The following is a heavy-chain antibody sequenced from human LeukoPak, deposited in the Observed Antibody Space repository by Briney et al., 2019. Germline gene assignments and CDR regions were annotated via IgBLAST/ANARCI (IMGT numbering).Heavy chain of an antibody. D-gene: IGHD3-22*01. CDR2: IIPIFGTA. CDR1: GGTFSSYA. V-gene: IGHV1-69*01. Sequence: ASVKVSCKASGGTFSSYAISWVRQAPGQGLEWMGGIIPIFGTANYAQKFQGGVTITADESTSTAYMELSSLRSEDTAVYYCARDTDDSPGDYYYGMDVWGQGTTVTASS. CDR3: ARDTDDSPGDYYYGMDV. J-gene: IGHJ6*02.